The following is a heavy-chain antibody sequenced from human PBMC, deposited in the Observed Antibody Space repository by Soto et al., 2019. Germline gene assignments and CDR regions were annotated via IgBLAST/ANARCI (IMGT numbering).Heavy chain of an antibody. V-gene: IGHV1-69*13. CDR1: GGTFSSYA. CDR3: AGGDWNYGLTIADTYYYYGMDV. Sequence: GASVKVSCKASGGTFSSYAISWVRQAPGQGLEWMGGIIPIFGTANYAQKFQGRVTITADESTSTAYMELSSLRSEDTAVYYCAGGDWNYGLTIADTYYYYGMDVWGQGTTVTVSS. D-gene: IGHD1-7*01. J-gene: IGHJ6*02. CDR2: IIPIFGTA.